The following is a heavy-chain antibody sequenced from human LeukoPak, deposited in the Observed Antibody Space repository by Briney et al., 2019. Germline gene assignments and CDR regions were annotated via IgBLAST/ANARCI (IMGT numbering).Heavy chain of an antibody. CDR3: AREVSVYGLDV. CDR1: GYDFTGHY. CDR2: INPSSGVT. D-gene: IGHD3-10*01. Sequence: ASVKVSCKASGYDFTGHYIHWVRQAPGQGLEWMGWINPSSGVTIYTQKFQGRVTMTRDTAITTAYMELRRLESDDTAVYYCAREVSVYGLDVWGNGTTVIVSA. V-gene: IGHV1-2*02. J-gene: IGHJ6*04.